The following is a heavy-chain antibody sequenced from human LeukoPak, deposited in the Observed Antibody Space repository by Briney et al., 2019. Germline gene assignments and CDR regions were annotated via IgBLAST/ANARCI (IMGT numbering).Heavy chain of an antibody. CDR1: GYTYTRYV. V-gene: IGHV1-18*01. CDR3: ARDRTLAEYCSSTSCYYYYYMDV. J-gene: IGHJ6*03. D-gene: IGHD2-2*01. Sequence: SVKVSCKASGYTYTRYVIRWVPQARGKRVAWMGCINPFNCNINYAQKLQGRVTMTTDTSKSTAYMELRSLRSDDTAVYYCARDRTLAEYCSSTSCYYYYYMDVWGKGTTVTVSS. CDR2: INPFNCNI.